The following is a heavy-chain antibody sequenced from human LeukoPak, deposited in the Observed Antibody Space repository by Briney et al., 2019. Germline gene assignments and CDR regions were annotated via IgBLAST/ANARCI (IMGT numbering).Heavy chain of an antibody. CDR3: ARHATSSTSGPPYDY. CDR1: GGSINSSDYY. D-gene: IGHD5-24*01. Sequence: KASETLSLTCTVSGGSINSSDYYWGWIRQPPGKRLEWIGSIYHSGSMYASLKSRVTISVDTSKNQFSLKMSSVTAADTAVYYCARHATSSTSGPPYDYWGQGTLVTVSS. J-gene: IGHJ4*02. V-gene: IGHV4-39*01. CDR2: IYHSGSM.